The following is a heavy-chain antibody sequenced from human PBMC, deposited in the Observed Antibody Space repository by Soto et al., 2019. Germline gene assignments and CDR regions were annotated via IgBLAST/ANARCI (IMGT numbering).Heavy chain of an antibody. J-gene: IGHJ6*03. CDR3: AKDQTVTLTYYMAV. Sequence: PGGSLRLSCAASGFTFDDYAMHWVRQAPGKGLEWVSGISWNSGSIGYADSVKGRFTISRDNAKNSLYLQMNSLRAEDTALYYCAKDQTVTLTYYMAVWGKGTTVTVSS. CDR1: GFTFDDYA. V-gene: IGHV3-9*01. CDR2: ISWNSGSI. D-gene: IGHD4-17*01.